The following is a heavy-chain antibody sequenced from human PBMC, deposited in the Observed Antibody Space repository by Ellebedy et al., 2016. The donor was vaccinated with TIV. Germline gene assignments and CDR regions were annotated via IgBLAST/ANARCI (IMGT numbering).Heavy chain of an antibody. CDR2: ISGGGGST. D-gene: IGHD3-22*01. Sequence: GESLKISCAASGFTFSTYAMSWVRQAPGKGLEWVSVISGGGGSTYYADSVKGRFTISRDNSKNTLYLQMNSLRAEDTAVYYCARDPKYYYDHSYGMDVWGQGTTVTVSS. CDR1: GFTFSTYA. J-gene: IGHJ6*02. CDR3: ARDPKYYYDHSYGMDV. V-gene: IGHV3-23*01.